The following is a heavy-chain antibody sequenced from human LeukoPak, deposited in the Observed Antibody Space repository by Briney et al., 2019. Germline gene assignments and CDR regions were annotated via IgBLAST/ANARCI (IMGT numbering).Heavy chain of an antibody. CDR3: ARSWADFWSGPYYFDY. V-gene: IGHV4-59*06. D-gene: IGHD3-3*01. CDR1: GGSISSYY. CDR2: IYYSGST. Sequence: SETLSLTCTVSGGSISSYYWSWIRQHPGKGLEWIGYIYYSGSTYYNPSLKSRVTISVDTSKNQFSLKLSSVTAADTAVYYCARSWADFWSGPYYFDYWGQGTLVTVSS. J-gene: IGHJ4*02.